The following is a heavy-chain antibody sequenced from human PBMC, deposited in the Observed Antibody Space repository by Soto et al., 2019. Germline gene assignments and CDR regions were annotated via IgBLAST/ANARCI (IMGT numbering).Heavy chain of an antibody. CDR3: ARGRYDFWSGYYENFDY. CDR2: IYYSGST. Sequence: PSETLSLTCTVSGGSISSGGYYWSWIRQHPGKGLEWIGYIYYSGSTYYNPSLKSRVTISVDTSKNQFSLKLSSVTAADTAVYYCARGRYDFWSGYYENFDYWGQGTLVTVS. CDR1: GGSISSGGYY. V-gene: IGHV4-31*03. D-gene: IGHD3-3*01. J-gene: IGHJ4*02.